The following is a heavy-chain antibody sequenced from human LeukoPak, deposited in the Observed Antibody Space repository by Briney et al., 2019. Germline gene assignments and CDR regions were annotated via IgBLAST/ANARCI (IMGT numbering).Heavy chain of an antibody. D-gene: IGHD6-13*01. CDR2: ISYDGSNK. CDR1: GFTFSSYA. Sequence: PGGSLRLSCAASGFTFSSYAMHWVRQAPGKGLEWVAVISYDGSNKYYADSVKGRFTISGDNSKNTLYLQMNSLRAEDTAVYYWAREDRKAAAGDGDAFDIWGQGT. CDR3: AREDRKAAAGDGDAFDI. J-gene: IGHJ3*02. V-gene: IGHV3-30-3*01.